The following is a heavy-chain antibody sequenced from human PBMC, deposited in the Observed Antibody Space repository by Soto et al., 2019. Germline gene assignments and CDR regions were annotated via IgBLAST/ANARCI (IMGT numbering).Heavy chain of an antibody. J-gene: IGHJ4*02. CDR3: ARLFDTSGWYDY. CDR2: IYPGDSDT. D-gene: IGHD6-19*01. CDR1: GYSFTSYW. Sequence: ESLKISCKGSGYSFTSYWIGWVRQMPGKGLERMGIIYPGDSDTRYSPSFQGQVTISADKSITTTYLQWTSLTASDSAIYYCARLFDTSGWYDYWGQGTLVTVSS. V-gene: IGHV5-51*01.